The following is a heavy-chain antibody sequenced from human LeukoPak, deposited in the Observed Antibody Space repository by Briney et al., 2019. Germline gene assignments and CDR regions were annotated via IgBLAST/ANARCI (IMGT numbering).Heavy chain of an antibody. Sequence: SSVKVSCKPSGYTFTAYYMHWVRQAPGQGLEWMGWINPNSGDTNYAQNFQGRVTMSRDTSISTAYMELSRLRSDDTAVYYCARAADFDWLLYYYWGQGTLVTVSS. CDR2: INPNSGDT. CDR1: GYTFTAYY. V-gene: IGHV1-2*02. D-gene: IGHD3-9*01. CDR3: ARAADFDWLLYYY. J-gene: IGHJ4*02.